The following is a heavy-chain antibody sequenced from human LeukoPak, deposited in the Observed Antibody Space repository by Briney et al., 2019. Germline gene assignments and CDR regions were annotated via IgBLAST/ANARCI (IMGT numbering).Heavy chain of an antibody. V-gene: IGHV3-7*02. CDR2: IKSDGSEE. J-gene: IGHJ5*01. CDR1: GFTFNRYW. Sequence: PGGSLRLSCAASGFTFNRYWMSWVRQAPGKGLEWVAQIKSDGSEEYYADSVRGRFTISRDNAKNSLYLQMNSLRGEDTAIYYCARGGASTGYFYDSWGQGTLVTVSS. CDR3: ARGGASTGYFYDS. D-gene: IGHD3-9*01.